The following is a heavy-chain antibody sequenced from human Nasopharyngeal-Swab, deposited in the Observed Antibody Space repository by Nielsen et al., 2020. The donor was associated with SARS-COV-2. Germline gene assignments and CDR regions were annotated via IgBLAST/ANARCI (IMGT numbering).Heavy chain of an antibody. CDR1: GGSISRGSYY. D-gene: IGHD4-17*01. V-gene: IGHV4-61*02. CDR3: ARGGNYGDYAFVN. J-gene: IGHJ4*02. CDR2: IYTSGST. Sequence: SETLSLTCTVSGGSISRGSYYWSWIRQPAGKGLEWIGRIYTSGSTNYNPSLKSRVTISVDTSKNQFSLKLSSVTAADTAVYYCARGGNYGDYAFVNWGQGTLVTVSS.